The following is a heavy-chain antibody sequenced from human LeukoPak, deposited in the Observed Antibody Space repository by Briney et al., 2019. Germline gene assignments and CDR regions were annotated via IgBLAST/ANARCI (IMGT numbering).Heavy chain of an antibody. CDR2: LSGSSSYI. CDR1: GFAFSGYA. Sequence: KPGGSLRLSCAASGFAFSGYAMNWVRQAPGKGLEWVSSLSGSSSYIYYADSVKGRFTISRDNAKNSLYLQMNSLRAEDTAVYYCARDIYQGGRITIFGVVKSPQNLNDYWGQGTLVTVSS. D-gene: IGHD3-3*01. CDR3: ARDIYQGGRITIFGVVKSPQNLNDY. V-gene: IGHV3-21*01. J-gene: IGHJ4*02.